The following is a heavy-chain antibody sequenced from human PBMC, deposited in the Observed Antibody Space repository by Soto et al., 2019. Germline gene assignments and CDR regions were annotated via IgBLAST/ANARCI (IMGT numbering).Heavy chain of an antibody. Sequence: GGSLRLSCAASGFTFSDYYMSWIRQAPGKGLEWVSYISSSGSTIYYADSVKGRFTISRDNAKNSLYLQMNSLRAEDTAVYYCARGRIAAAGRRIVRYYYGMDVWGQGTTVTVSS. CDR2: ISSSGSTI. CDR3: ARGRIAAAGRRIVRYYYGMDV. D-gene: IGHD6-13*01. J-gene: IGHJ6*02. V-gene: IGHV3-11*04. CDR1: GFTFSDYY.